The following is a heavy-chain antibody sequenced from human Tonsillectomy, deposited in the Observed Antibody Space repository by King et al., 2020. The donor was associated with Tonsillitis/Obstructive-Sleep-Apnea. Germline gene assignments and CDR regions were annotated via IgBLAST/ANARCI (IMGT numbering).Heavy chain of an antibody. CDR1: GYTFTKYY. CDR3: ARDDVVGRYIDS. J-gene: IGHJ4*02. V-gene: IGHV1-46*01. Sequence: VQLVESGAEVKTPGASVKVSCKASGYTFTKYYIHWVRQARGQGLEWLGIINPSGVSTTYARKFQGRVTMTTATSASTVYLELSSLRSDDTAVDYCARDDVVGRYIDSWGQGTLVTVSS. CDR2: INPSGVST. D-gene: IGHD1-14*01.